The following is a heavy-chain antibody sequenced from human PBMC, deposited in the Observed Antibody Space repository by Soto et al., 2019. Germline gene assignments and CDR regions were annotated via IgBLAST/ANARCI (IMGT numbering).Heavy chain of an antibody. V-gene: IGHV4-59*01. CDR2: VYNSGNT. CDR1: GGSISGNY. D-gene: IGHD5-12*01. Sequence: QVQLQESGPGLVKPSETLSLTCSVSGGSISGNYWSWIRQSPGKGLEWIGCVYNSGNTNYNPSLKSRVTISVDTSQNLISLTLTSVTAADAAVYYCARGGGFQDDWGQGTLVPVSS. J-gene: IGHJ4*02. CDR3: ARGGGFQDD.